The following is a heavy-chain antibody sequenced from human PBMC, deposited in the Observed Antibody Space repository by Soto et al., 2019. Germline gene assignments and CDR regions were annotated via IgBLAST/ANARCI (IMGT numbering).Heavy chain of an antibody. D-gene: IGHD3-22*01. J-gene: IGHJ4*02. CDR2: ISAYNGNT. CDR1: GYTFTSYG. CDR3: ASGPLQDSSGYSDY. V-gene: IGHV1-18*04. Sequence: ASVKVSCKASGYTFTSYGISWVRQAPGQGLEWMGWISAYNGNTNYAQKLQGRVTMTTDTSTSTAYMELRSLRSDDTAGYYCASGPLQDSSGYSDYWGQGTLVTVSS.